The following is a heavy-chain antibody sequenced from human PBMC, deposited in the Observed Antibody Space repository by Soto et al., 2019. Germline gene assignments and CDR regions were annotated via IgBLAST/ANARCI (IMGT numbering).Heavy chain of an antibody. CDR3: ATPSSSWYDY. CDR1: GYTLTELS. D-gene: IGHD6-13*01. V-gene: IGHV1-24*01. Sequence: ASVKVSCKVSGYTLTELSMHWVRQAPGMGLEWMGGFDPKDGETIYAQRFQGRVTMTEDTSTDTAYMELSSLRSEDTAVYYCATPSSSWYDYWGQGTLVTVSS. CDR2: FDPKDGET. J-gene: IGHJ4*02.